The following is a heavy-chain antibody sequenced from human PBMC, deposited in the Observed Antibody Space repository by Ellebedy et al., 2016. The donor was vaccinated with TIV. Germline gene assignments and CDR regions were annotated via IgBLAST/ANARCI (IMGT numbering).Heavy chain of an antibody. CDR1: GFRFGDHY. Sequence: GESLKISXAVSGFRFGDHYIDWVRQAPGKGLEWVGRSRNKANNYIIDYAASVKGRFIISRDDSKSSLYLQMNNLETEDTAVYYCAVAGDYGGYYYYGMDVWGQGTTVTVSS. CDR3: AVAGDYGGYYYYGMDV. D-gene: IGHD4-17*01. CDR2: SRNKANNYII. J-gene: IGHJ6*02. V-gene: IGHV3-72*01.